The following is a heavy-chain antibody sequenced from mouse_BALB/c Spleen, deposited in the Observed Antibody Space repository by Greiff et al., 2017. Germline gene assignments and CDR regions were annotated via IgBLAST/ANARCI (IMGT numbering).Heavy chain of an antibody. D-gene: IGHD1-1*02. Sequence: EVQLQQPGAELVRPGASVKLSCKASGYTFTSYFMNWVKQSHGKSLDWIGRINPYNGDTFYNQKFKGKATLTVDKSSSTAHMELRSLTSEDAAVYYCARRLYYFDYWGQGTTLTVSS. CDR3: ARRLYYFDY. CDR1: GYTFTSYF. V-gene: IGHV1-20*01. CDR2: INPYNGDT. J-gene: IGHJ2*01.